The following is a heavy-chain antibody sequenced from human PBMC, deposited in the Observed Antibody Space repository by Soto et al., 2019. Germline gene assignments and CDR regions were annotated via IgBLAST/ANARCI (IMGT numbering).Heavy chain of an antibody. V-gene: IGHV1-46*01. D-gene: IGHD3-16*01. Sequence: GASVKVSCTAPSDPFTSYYIHWVRQAPVHGLEWMGILNPNGGSTMFAQPFQGRITMTRDTSTSTVYMERRSLRFEDTAVYYCVRHGPLGTVIFVITRFQYWGQGTLVTVSS. CDR1: SDPFTSYY. CDR2: LNPNGGST. CDR3: VRHGPLGTVIFVITRFQY. J-gene: IGHJ4*02.